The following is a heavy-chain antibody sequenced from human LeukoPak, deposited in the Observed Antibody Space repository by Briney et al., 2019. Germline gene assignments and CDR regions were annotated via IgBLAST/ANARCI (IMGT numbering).Heavy chain of an antibody. V-gene: IGHV1-69*06. J-gene: IGHJ5*02. CDR1: GGTFSSYA. CDR2: IIPIFGTA. CDR3: ARTIGRGAWFDP. D-gene: IGHD4/OR15-4a*01. Sequence: GSSVKVSCKASGGTFSSYAISWVRQAPGQGLEWMGGIIPIFGTANYAQKFQGRVTITADKSTSTAYMELSSLRSDDTAVYYCARTIGRGAWFDPWGQGTLVTVSS.